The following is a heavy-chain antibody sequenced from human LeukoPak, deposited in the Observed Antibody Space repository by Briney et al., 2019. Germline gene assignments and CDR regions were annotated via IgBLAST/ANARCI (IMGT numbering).Heavy chain of an antibody. V-gene: IGHV3-21*01. CDR1: GFTFSSYS. CDR2: ISGSSTYI. Sequence: GGSLRLPCAASGFTFSSYSINWVRQAPGRGLEWVSSISGSSTYIYYADSVKGRFPISRDNAKNSLYLQMNSLRAEDSAVYYCARHRSSSWLDAFDIWGQGTMVTVSS. CDR3: ARHRSSSWLDAFDI. J-gene: IGHJ3*02. D-gene: IGHD6-6*01.